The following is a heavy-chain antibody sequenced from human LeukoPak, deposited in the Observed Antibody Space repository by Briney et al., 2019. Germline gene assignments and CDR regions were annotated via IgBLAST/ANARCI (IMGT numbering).Heavy chain of an antibody. D-gene: IGHD2-2*01. CDR3: ASDPLLCSSTSCRDY. J-gene: IGHJ4*02. V-gene: IGHV4-59*01. CDR1: GGSINNYY. CDR2: IYYRGNT. Sequence: PSETLSLTCTVSGGSINNYYWSWIRQPPGKGLEWVGYIYYRGNTNYNPSLKSRVTISVDTSKNQFSLNLSSVTAADTAVYYCASDPLLCSSTSCRDYWGQGTLVTVSS.